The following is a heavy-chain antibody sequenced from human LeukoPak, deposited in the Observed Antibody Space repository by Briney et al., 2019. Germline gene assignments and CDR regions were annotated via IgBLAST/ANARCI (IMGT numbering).Heavy chain of an antibody. CDR1: GGSIRSYY. CDR3: ASGSYSFYYMDV. Sequence: NPSETLSLTCSVSGGSIRSYYWSWIRQPPGKGLEWIGYIYYSGSTNYNPSLKSRVTISVDASKNQFSLRLSSVTAADTAVYYCASGSYSFYYMDVWGKGTTVPVSS. V-gene: IGHV4-59*01. D-gene: IGHD1-26*01. J-gene: IGHJ6*03. CDR2: IYYSGST.